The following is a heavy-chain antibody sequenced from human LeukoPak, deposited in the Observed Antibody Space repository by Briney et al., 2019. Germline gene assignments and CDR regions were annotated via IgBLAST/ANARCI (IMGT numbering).Heavy chain of an antibody. CDR1: CGSISSSRDY. CDR2: IYYSGST. Sequence: SETLSLTCTVSCGSISSSRDYWGWIRQPPGEGLEWIGIIYYSGSTYYNPSLKSRVTISVDTSKNQFSLKLSSVPAADTAVYYCARDPLWFGEGYYYYMDVWGKGTTATVSS. D-gene: IGHD3-10*01. V-gene: IGHV4-39*07. CDR3: ARDPLWFGEGYYYYMDV. J-gene: IGHJ6*03.